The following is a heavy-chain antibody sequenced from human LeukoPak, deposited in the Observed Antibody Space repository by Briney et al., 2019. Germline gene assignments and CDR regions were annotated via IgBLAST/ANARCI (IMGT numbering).Heavy chain of an antibody. CDR2: VSHSGPT. D-gene: IGHD4-17*01. CDR1: GGSVSSGNYY. Sequence: SETLSLTCTVSGGSVSSGNYYWSWIRQHPGKGLEWIGYVSHSGPTDINPSLKSRATIAVDTSTNQFSLRLTSVTAADTAKYYCARDTRLRGTNWFDPWGQGTLVTVSS. J-gene: IGHJ5*02. CDR3: ARDTRLRGTNWFDP. V-gene: IGHV4-31*03.